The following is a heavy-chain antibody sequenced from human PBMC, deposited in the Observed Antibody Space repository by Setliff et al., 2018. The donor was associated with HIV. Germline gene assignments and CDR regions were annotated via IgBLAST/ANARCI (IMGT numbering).Heavy chain of an antibody. CDR2: INPSGGST. J-gene: IGHJ4*02. D-gene: IGHD3-22*01. V-gene: IGHV1-46*01. CDR3: ARDSIYDSSGPFDY. CDR1: GYTFTSYY. Sequence: ASVKVSCKASGYTFTSYYMHWVRQAPGQGLEWMGIINPSGGSTSYAQKFQGRVTMTTDESTSAAYMELRSLRSDDTAVYYCARDSIYDSSGPFDYWGQGTLVTVSS.